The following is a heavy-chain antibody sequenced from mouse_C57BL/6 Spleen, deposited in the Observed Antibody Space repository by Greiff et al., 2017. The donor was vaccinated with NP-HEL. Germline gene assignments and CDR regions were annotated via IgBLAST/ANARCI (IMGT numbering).Heavy chain of an antibody. Sequence: QVQLKQSGAELVKPGASVKISCKASGYAFSSYWMNWVKQRPGKGLEWIGQIYPGDGDTNYNGKFKGKATLTADKSSSTAYMQLSSLTSEDSAVYFCARHYSNSHYAMDYWGQGTSVTVSS. CDR3: ARHYSNSHYAMDY. D-gene: IGHD2-5*01. V-gene: IGHV1-80*01. CDR1: GYAFSSYW. J-gene: IGHJ4*01. CDR2: IYPGDGDT.